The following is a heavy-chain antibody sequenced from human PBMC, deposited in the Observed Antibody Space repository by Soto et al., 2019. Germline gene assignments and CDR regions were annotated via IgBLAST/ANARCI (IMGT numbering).Heavy chain of an antibody. CDR3: ARAHYGDYGYGMDV. V-gene: IGHV4-30-2*01. CDR2: IYHSGYT. D-gene: IGHD4-17*01. J-gene: IGHJ6*02. Sequence: QLQLQESGSGLVKPSQTLSLTCAVSGGSISSGGYSWSWIRQPPGKGLEWIGYIYHSGYTYYNPSLKSRVTISVDRSKNHFSLQLSSVTAADTAVYYCARAHYGDYGYGMDVWGQGTTVTVSS. CDR1: GGSISSGGYS.